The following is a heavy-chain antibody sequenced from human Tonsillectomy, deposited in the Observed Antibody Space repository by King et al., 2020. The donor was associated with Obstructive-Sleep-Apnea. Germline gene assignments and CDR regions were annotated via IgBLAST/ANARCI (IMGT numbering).Heavy chain of an antibody. V-gene: IGHV3-7*03. CDR1: GFTFSSYW. D-gene: IGHD2-2*01. J-gene: IGHJ6*02. Sequence: KLVQSGGGLVQPGGSLRLSCAASGFTFSSYWMSWVRQAPGKGLEWVANIKQDGSEKYYVDSVKGRFTISRDNAKNSLYLQMNSLRAEDTAVYYCARGGGVPAAINYYYYYGMDVWGQGTTVTVSS. CDR3: ARGGGVPAAINYYYYYGMDV. CDR2: IKQDGSEK.